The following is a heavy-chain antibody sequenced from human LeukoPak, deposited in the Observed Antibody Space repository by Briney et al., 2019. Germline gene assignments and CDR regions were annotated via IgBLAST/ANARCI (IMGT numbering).Heavy chain of an antibody. J-gene: IGHJ4*02. Sequence: ASVKVSCKVSGYTLTKLSMNWVRQAPGKGLEWMGGFDPEDGETIYAQKFQGRVTMTEDTSTDTAYMELSSLRSEDTAVYYCATDRTRDDSSGYYYRWGQGTLVTVSS. CDR3: ATDRTRDDSSGYYYR. D-gene: IGHD3-22*01. CDR2: FDPEDGET. V-gene: IGHV1-24*01. CDR1: GYTLTKLS.